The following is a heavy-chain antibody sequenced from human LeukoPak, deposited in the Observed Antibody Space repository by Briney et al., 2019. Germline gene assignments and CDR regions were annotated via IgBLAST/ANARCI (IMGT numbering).Heavy chain of an antibody. CDR1: GGSISSSSYY. CDR3: ARGKTRTSIAPLRSRLEYYFDY. Sequence: SETLSLTCTVSGGSISSSSYYWGWIRQPPGTGLEWIGSIYHSGSTYYNPSLKSRVTISVDTSKNQFSLKLSSVTAADTAVYYCARGKTRTSIAPLRSRLEYYFDYWGQGTLVTVSS. J-gene: IGHJ4*02. D-gene: IGHD6-6*01. CDR2: IYHSGST. V-gene: IGHV4-39*07.